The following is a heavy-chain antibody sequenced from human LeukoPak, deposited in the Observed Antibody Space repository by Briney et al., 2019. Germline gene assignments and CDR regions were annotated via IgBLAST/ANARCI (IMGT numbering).Heavy chain of an antibody. V-gene: IGHV3-48*03. Sequence: QPGGSLRLSCAASGFTFSNYEMNWVRQAPGKGLEWVSYISSSASYMYYADSVKGRFTISRDNAKNSLYLQMNSLRAEDTAVYYCASANYDFWSGYQEAFDIWGQGTMVTVSS. CDR3: ASANYDFWSGYQEAFDI. CDR2: ISSSASYM. D-gene: IGHD3-3*01. CDR1: GFTFSNYE. J-gene: IGHJ3*02.